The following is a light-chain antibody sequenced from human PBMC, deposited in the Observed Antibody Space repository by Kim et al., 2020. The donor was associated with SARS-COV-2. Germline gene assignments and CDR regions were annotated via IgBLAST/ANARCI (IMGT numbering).Light chain of an antibody. CDR3: LQYSSYPLT. Sequence: ASVGDRVTISCRASQDFINYLAWFQQKPGKVPTRLIYAATNSQSGGPSRFSGSGSGTEFTLTISSLQPEDFATYYCLQYSSYPLTFGGGTKVDIK. V-gene: IGKV1-17*03. J-gene: IGKJ4*01. CDR1: QDFINY. CDR2: AAT.